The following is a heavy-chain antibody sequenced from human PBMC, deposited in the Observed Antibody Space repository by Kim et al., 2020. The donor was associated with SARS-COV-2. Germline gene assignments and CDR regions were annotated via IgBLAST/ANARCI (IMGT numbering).Heavy chain of an antibody. V-gene: IGHV2-5*02. CDR3: AHRSSLKGVFDI. D-gene: IGHD2-8*01. CDR1: GFLVTSSGVG. Sequence: SGPTLVNPTQTLTLTCTCSGFLVTSSGVGVGWIRQPPGKALEWLALIYWDDDSRYSPSLKNRLTITKDTSKNQVLLTVTNVDPVDTATDYCAHRSSLKGVFDIWGQGTMVTVSS. J-gene: IGHJ3*02. CDR2: IYWDDDS.